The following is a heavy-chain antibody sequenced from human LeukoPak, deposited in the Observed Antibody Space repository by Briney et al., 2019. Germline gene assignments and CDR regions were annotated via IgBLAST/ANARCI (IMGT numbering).Heavy chain of an antibody. J-gene: IGHJ4*02. V-gene: IGHV3-30*18. CDR1: GFTFNNYG. D-gene: IGHD2-2*01. Sequence: AGKSLRLSCAASGFTFNNYGMHWVRQAPGKGLEWVAVISYDGRNIHYPDSVKGRFTISRDISTDTLWLQMDSLRTEDTAVYCCAKGPLRGTAAAIDYWGQGTLVTVSS. CDR3: AKGPLRGTAAAIDY. CDR2: ISYDGRNI.